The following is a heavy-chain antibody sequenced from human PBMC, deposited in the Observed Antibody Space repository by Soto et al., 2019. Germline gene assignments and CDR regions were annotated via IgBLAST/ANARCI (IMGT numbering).Heavy chain of an antibody. CDR1: GYTFTSYG. CDR2: ISAYNGNT. J-gene: IGHJ5*02. CDR3: ARYESGMAAAGNWFDP. Sequence: GASVKVSCKDSGYTFTSYGISWVRQAPGQGSEWMGWISAYNGNTNYAQKLQGRVTMTTDTSTSTAYMELRSLRSDDTAVYYCARYESGMAAAGNWFDPWRQGTLVTVS. D-gene: IGHD6-13*01. V-gene: IGHV1-18*01.